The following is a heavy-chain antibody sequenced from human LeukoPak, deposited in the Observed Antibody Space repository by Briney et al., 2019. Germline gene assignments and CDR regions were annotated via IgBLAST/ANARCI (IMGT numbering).Heavy chain of an antibody. Sequence: SETLSLTCTVSDGSIRSYYWSWIRQPPGKGLEWIGYIYYSGSTNYNPSLKSRVTISVDASKNQFSLKLSSVTAADTAVYYCASGAVARYWGQGTLATVSS. CDR3: ASGAVARY. CDR2: IYYSGST. CDR1: DGSIRSYY. J-gene: IGHJ4*02. V-gene: IGHV4-59*01. D-gene: IGHD6-19*01.